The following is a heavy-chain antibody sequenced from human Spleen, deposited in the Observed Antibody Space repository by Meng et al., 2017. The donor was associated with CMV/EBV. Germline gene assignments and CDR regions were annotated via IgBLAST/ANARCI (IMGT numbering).Heavy chain of an antibody. J-gene: IGHJ4*02. CDR3: ARHDGGYGDYFDH. D-gene: IGHD5-12*01. Sequence: LQQVAVALLYPSAPLPLPVTAPGASIISSRNYWGWIRQPPGKGLEWIGSIYYSGSTYYNPSLRRRVTMSLDTSKNQFSLKLSSVTATDTAVYYCARHDGGYGDYFDHWGQGTLVTVSS. CDR1: GASIISSRNY. CDR2: IYYSGST. V-gene: IGHV4-39*01.